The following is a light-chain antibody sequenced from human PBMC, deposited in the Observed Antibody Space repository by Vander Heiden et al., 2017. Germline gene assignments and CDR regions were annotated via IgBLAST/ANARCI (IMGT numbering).Light chain of an antibody. V-gene: IGKV1-39*01. J-gene: IGKJ2*01. CDR2: AAS. CDR1: QSSTSY. CDR3: QHSYSAPYT. Sequence: DIQMPQSPSSLSASVGDRVTITCRASQSSTSYLNWYQQKPGEAPKLLIYAASALESGVPARFSGSGSGTDCTLTISSLQPEDFATYYCQHSYSAPYTFGQGTKLEIK.